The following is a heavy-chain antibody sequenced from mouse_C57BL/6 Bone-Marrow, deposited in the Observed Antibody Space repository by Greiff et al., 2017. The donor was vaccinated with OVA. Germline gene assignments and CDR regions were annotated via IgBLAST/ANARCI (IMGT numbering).Heavy chain of an antibody. D-gene: IGHD2-4*01. CDR1: GYTFTSYD. CDR3: ERKGVYYDLYYYAMDY. CDR2: IYPRDGST. J-gene: IGHJ4*01. Sequence: QVQLQQSGPELVKPGASVKLSCKASGYTFTSYDINWVKQRPGQGLEWIGWIYPRDGSTKYNEKFKGKATLTVDTSSSTAYMELHSLTSEDSAVYFCERKGVYYDLYYYAMDYWGQGTSVTVSS. V-gene: IGHV1-85*01.